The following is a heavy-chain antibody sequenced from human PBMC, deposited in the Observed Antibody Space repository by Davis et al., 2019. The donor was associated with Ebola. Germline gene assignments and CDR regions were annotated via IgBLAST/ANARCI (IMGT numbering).Heavy chain of an antibody. CDR1: GYSFTSYW. V-gene: IGHV5-51*01. Sequence: GESLKISCKGSGYSFTSYWIAWVRQMPGKGLECMGIIYLGDSETRYSPSFQGQVTISADKSITTAYLQWSSLKASDTAMYYCARLRSITRLTSFYYWGQGTLVTVSS. J-gene: IGHJ4*02. CDR3: ARLRSITRLTSFYY. CDR2: IYLGDSET. D-gene: IGHD3-10*01.